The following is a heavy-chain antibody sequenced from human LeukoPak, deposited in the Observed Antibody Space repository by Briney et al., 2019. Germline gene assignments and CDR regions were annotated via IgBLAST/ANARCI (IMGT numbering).Heavy chain of an antibody. CDR3: ARDGPYSTSATHPP. V-gene: IGHV3-7*03. J-gene: IGHJ5*02. Sequence: GGPLRLSCAASGFAFSSSWMSWVRQAPGKGLEWVANIKQDGSEKYYVGSVKGRFTISRDNAKNSLYLQMDSLRAEDTAVYHCARDGPYSTSATHPPWGQGTLVTVSS. CDR1: GFAFSSSW. D-gene: IGHD6-6*01. CDR2: IKQDGSEK.